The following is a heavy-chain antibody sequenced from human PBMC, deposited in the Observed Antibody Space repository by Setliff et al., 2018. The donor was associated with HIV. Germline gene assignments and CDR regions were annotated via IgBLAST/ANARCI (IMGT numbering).Heavy chain of an antibody. Sequence: PSETLSLTCTVSGGSISSYYWSWIRQPPGKGLEWIGYIYYSGSSNHNPSLKSRVTISVDTSKNQFSLKLSSVTAADTAVYYCARGYPGIAVAGLTYYYSYMDVWGKGTTVTVSS. J-gene: IGHJ6*03. CDR2: IYYSGSS. CDR3: ARGYPGIAVAGLTYYYSYMDV. V-gene: IGHV4-59*01. D-gene: IGHD6-19*01. CDR1: GGSISSYY.